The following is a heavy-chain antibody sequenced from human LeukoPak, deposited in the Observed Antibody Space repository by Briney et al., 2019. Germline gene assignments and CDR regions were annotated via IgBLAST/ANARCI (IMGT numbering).Heavy chain of an antibody. CDR2: VYYSGST. J-gene: IGHJ4*02. CDR1: GGSISCYY. CDR3: ARGHPWQHLPESAFDY. Sequence: SESLSLTCTVSGGSISCYYWSWIRQPPGKGLEWIGYVYYSGSTNYKSSLKSRVSISVDTSKNQFSLKLSSVTAADTAVYYCARGHPWQHLPESAFDYWGQGTLVTVS. V-gene: IGHV4-59*01.